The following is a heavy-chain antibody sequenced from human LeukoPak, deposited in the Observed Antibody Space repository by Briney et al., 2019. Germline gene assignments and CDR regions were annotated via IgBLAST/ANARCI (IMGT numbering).Heavy chain of an antibody. V-gene: IGHV3-30-3*01. D-gene: IGHD4-17*01. J-gene: IGHJ4*02. CDR2: ISYDGSNK. Sequence: GRSLRLSCAASGFTFSSYAMHWVRQAPGKGLEWVAVISYDGSNKYYADSVKGRFTISRDNSKNTLYLQMHSVRVDDTAVYYCAKGLSATSMGIDYWGQGTLVTVSS. CDR3: AKGLSATSMGIDY. CDR1: GFTFSSYA.